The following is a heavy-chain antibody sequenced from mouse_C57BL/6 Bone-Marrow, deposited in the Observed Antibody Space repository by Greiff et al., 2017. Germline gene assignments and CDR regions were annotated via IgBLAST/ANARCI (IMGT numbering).Heavy chain of an antibody. V-gene: IGHV1-52*01. CDR3: ARITTVSAMDY. J-gene: IGHJ4*01. CDR1: GYTFTSYW. CDR2: IDPSDSDT. Sequence: QVQLLQPGAELVRPGSSVKLSCKASGYTFTSYWMHWVKQRPIQGLEWIGNIDPSDSDTHYNQKFKDKATLTVDKSSSTAYMQLSSLTSEDSAVYYSARITTVSAMDYWGQGTSVTVSS. D-gene: IGHD1-1*01.